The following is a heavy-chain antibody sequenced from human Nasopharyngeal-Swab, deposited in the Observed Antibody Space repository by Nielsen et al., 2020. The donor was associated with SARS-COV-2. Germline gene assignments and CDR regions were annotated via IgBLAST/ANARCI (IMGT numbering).Heavy chain of an antibody. J-gene: IGHJ4*02. V-gene: IGHV3-13*04. Sequence: GESLKISCAASGFTFSSYDMHWVRQATGKGLEWVSAIGTAGDTYYPGSVKGRFTISRENAKNSLYLQMNSLRDEDTAVYYCATRSASWTRGDYWGQGTLVTVSS. CDR2: IGTAGDT. D-gene: IGHD2-2*01. CDR1: GFTFSSYD. CDR3: ATRSASWTRGDY.